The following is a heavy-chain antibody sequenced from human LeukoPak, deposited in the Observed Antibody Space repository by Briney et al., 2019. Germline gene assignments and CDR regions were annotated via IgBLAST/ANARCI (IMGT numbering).Heavy chain of an antibody. J-gene: IGHJ3*02. CDR1: GDSISSYY. CDR2: IYYGGST. CDR3: ARSQSHYDSPYDAFDI. Sequence: PSETLSLTCTVSGDSISSYYWSWLRQPPGEGLEWVGYIYYGGSTNYNPSLKSRVTISVDTSKNQFSLKLSSVTAADTAVYYCARSQSHYDSPYDAFDIWGQGTMVTVSS. D-gene: IGHD3-22*01. V-gene: IGHV4-59*01.